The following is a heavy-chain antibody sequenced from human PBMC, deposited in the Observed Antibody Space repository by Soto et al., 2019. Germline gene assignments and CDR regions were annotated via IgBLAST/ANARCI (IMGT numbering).Heavy chain of an antibody. CDR1: GGSISSGGYS. Sequence: QLQLQESGSGLVKPSQTLSLTCAVSGGSISSGGYSWSWIRQPPGKGLEWIGYIYHSGSTYYNPSLQGRVTISVYRSKHHLSVKLSSVTAADKAVYYCTIEGSRGGWYFDLWCRFSLATVSS. CDR3: TIEGSRGGWYFDL. J-gene: IGHJ2*01. CDR2: IYHSGST. V-gene: IGHV4-30-2*01. D-gene: IGHD2-15*01.